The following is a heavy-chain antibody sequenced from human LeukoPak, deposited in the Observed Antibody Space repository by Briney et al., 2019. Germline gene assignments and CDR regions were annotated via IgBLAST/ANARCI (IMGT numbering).Heavy chain of an antibody. Sequence: GGSLRLSCAASGFTFSDHYMDWVRQAPGKGLEWVSSISSSSSYIYYADSVKGRFTISRDNAKNSLYLQMNSLRAEDTAVYYCARDLLSREVAFDIWGQGTTVTVSS. CDR2: ISSSSSYI. J-gene: IGHJ3*02. CDR3: ARDLLSREVAFDI. D-gene: IGHD3-10*01. V-gene: IGHV3-21*01. CDR1: GFTFSDHY.